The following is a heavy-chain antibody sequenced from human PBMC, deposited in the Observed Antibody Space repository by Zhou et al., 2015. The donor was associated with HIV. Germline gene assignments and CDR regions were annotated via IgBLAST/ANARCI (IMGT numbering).Heavy chain of an antibody. V-gene: IGHV1-2*04. CDR3: ARVADYYDSSGLDY. CDR1: GYSFTGYH. D-gene: IGHD3-22*01. CDR2: VNPDTGAT. J-gene: IGHJ4*02. Sequence: QIQLVQSGAEVRKPGASVKVSCKTSGYSFTGYHIHWVRQAPGRGFEYMGWVNPDTGATMYAQKFLGWVTMTRDTSITTAYMELSSLRSEDTAVYYCARVADYYDSSGLDYWGQGTLVTVSS.